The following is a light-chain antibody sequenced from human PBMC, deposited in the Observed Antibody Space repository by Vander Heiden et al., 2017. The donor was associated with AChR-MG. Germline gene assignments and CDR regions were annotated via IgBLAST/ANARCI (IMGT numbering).Light chain of an antibody. CDR2: KAS. Sequence: DIQMTQSPSTLSASVGDRVTITCRASQSISNWLAWYQKKPGKAPKLLIYKASSLESGVPSRFSGSASGTELTLTISSLQPDDFTTYYCQQDNSFPGTFGQGTKVEIK. J-gene: IGKJ1*01. CDR1: QSISNW. CDR3: QQDNSFPGT. V-gene: IGKV1-5*03.